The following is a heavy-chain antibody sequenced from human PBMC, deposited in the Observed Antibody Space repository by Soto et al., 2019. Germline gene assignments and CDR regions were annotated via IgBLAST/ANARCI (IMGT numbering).Heavy chain of an antibody. D-gene: IGHD6-13*01. CDR1: GFTFSGSA. V-gene: IGHV3-73*01. Sequence: PGGSLRLSCAASGFTFSGSAMHWVRQASGKGLEWVGRIRSKANSYATAYAASVKGRFTISRDDSKNTAYLQMNSLKTEDTAVYYCTTTLPNSSSWVKDYYGREVWGQGTTVTVSS. CDR3: TTTLPNSSSWVKDYYGREV. CDR2: IRSKANSYAT. J-gene: IGHJ6*02.